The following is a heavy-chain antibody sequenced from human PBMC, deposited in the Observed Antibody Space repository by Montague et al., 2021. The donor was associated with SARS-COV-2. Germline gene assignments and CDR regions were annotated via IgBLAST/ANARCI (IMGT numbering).Heavy chain of an antibody. CDR1: GDSVASNSAA. CDR2: TYYRSKWYN. J-gene: IGHJ6*02. V-gene: IGHV6-1*01. CDR3: AREGEWELQGPRHSSFYFAMDV. Sequence: CAISGDSVASNSAAWIWIRQSPSRGLEWLARTYYRSKWYNEYAVSVKSRINIIPDTSKNHLSLQVNSVTPEDTAVYYCAREGEWELQGPRHSSFYFAMDVWGQGTSVTVYS. D-gene: IGHD1-26*01.